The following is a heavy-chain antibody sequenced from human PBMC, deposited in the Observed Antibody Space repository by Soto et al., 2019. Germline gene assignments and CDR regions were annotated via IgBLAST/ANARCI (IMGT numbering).Heavy chain of an antibody. CDR1: GFTFDDYA. D-gene: IGHD3-10*01. CDR3: AREHSTGDFLFVDY. Sequence: TGGSLRLSCAASGFTFDDYAICWVRQAPGKGLEWVSAVHSNGDTYYANSVLGRFTISRDNSKNTQYLQMDGLRADDTAVYYCAREHSTGDFLFVDYWGQGARVTVSS. J-gene: IGHJ4*02. V-gene: IGHV3-23*05. CDR2: VHSNGDT.